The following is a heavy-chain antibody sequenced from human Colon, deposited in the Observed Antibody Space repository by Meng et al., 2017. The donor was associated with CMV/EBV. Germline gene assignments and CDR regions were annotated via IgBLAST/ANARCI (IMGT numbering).Heavy chain of an antibody. Sequence: GGSLRLSCVASGFRFSNYAMTWVRQAPGKGLEWVALIYDDERTYYADSVRGRFVISRDIYKNTLFLQMNTLRSEDTARYYCARGGSYSLGDEAFDFWGQGTLVTVSS. D-gene: IGHD1-26*01. CDR2: IYDDERT. J-gene: IGHJ3*01. V-gene: IGHV3-66*02. CDR3: ARGGSYSLGDEAFDF. CDR1: GFRFSNYA.